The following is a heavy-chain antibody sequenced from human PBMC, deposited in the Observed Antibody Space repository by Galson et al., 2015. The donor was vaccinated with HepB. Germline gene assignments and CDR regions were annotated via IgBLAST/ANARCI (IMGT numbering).Heavy chain of an antibody. CDR2: ISSSSSTI. CDR3: ARDGNGGYFDY. D-gene: IGHD1-1*01. V-gene: IGHV3-48*01. Sequence: SLRLSCAASGFTFSSYSMNWVRQAPGKGLEWVSYISSSSSTIYYADSVKGRFTISRDNAKNSLYLQMNSLRAEDTAVYYCARDGNGGYFDYWGQGTLVTVSS. CDR1: GFTFSSYS. J-gene: IGHJ4*02.